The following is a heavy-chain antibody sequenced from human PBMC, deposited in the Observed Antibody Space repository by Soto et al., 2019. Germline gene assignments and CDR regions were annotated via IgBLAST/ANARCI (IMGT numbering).Heavy chain of an antibody. CDR3: AKSNRPTAPFDY. CDR1: GFTFSTYG. V-gene: IGHV3-23*01. D-gene: IGHD4-4*01. J-gene: IGHJ4*02. Sequence: GGSLRLSCAASGFTFSTYGMSWVRQAPGKGLEWVSGISASGGSTYYADSVKGRFTISRDNSKSTMYLQMNSLRAEDTALYYWAKSNRPTAPFDYWGQGTLVTVSS. CDR2: ISASGGST.